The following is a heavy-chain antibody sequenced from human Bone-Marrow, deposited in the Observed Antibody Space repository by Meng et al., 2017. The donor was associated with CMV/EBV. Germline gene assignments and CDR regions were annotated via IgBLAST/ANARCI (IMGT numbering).Heavy chain of an antibody. CDR2: ISSSDSTI. V-gene: IGHV3-21*04. J-gene: IGHJ4*02. Sequence: GGSLRLSCTASGFTFSSYSMNWVRQAPGKGLEWVSSISSSDSTIYYADSVKGRFTISRDNAKNSLYLQMNSLRAEDTAVYYCARGLSPGYCSSTSCPNDYWGQGTLVTVSS. D-gene: IGHD2-2*01. CDR1: GFTFSSYS. CDR3: ARGLSPGYCSSTSCPNDY.